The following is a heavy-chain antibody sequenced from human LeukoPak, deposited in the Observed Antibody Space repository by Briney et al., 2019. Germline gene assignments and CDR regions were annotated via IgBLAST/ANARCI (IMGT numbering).Heavy chain of an antibody. CDR2: INHSGST. Sequence: SETLSLTCAVYGGSLSGYYWSWIRQPPGKGLEWIGEINHSGSTKYNPSLKSRVTISVDTSKNQFSLKLSSVTAADTAVYYCARGLKTGRYYYYGMDVWGQGTTVTVSS. CDR1: GGSLSGYY. CDR3: ARGLKTGRYYYYGMDV. V-gene: IGHV4-34*01. J-gene: IGHJ6*02.